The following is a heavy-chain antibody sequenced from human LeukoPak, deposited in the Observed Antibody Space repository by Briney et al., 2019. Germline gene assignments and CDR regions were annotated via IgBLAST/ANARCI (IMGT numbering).Heavy chain of an antibody. Sequence: SETLSLTCAVSGGSISSNNWWGWVSQPPGRGLEWIGEIYHSGSPNYNPSLKSRVTISVDKSRNHFSLNLSSVTAADTAVYYCARVNINNWHSCDYWGQGTLVTVSS. CDR1: GGSISSNNW. J-gene: IGHJ4*02. D-gene: IGHD1-1*01. CDR3: ARVNINNWHSCDY. V-gene: IGHV4-4*02. CDR2: IYHSGSP.